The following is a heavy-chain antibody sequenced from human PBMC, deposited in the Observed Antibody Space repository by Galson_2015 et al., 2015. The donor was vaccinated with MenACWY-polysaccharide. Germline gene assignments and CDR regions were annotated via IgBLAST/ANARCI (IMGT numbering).Heavy chain of an antibody. CDR2: ISYDEDIK. D-gene: IGHD3-10*01. V-gene: IGHV3-30-3*01. Sequence: SLRLSCAASGFTFSDYTMHWVRQAPGKGLEWVALISYDEDIKYFADSVKGRFTISRDNPKNTLYLEMNSLTPEDTALYYCGYSSGTYYNFWGQGTLVTVSS. J-gene: IGHJ4*02. CDR3: GYSSGTYYNF. CDR1: GFTFSDYT.